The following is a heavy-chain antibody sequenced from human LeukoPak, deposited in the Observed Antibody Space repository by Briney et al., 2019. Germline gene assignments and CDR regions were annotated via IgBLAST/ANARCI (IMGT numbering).Heavy chain of an antibody. CDR3: ARGPYYYYYYMDV. J-gene: IGHJ6*03. CDR2: IHYSGST. Sequence: SETLSLTCSVSSGSISGYYWSWIRQPPGKGLEWIGYIHYSGSTNCNPSLRSRVTISVDTSKNQFSLKLSSVTAADTAVYYCARGPYYYYYYMDVWGKGTTVTVSS. CDR1: SGSISGYY. V-gene: IGHV4-59*01.